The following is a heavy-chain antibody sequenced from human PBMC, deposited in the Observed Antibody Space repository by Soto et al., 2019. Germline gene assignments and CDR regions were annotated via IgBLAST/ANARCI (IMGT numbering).Heavy chain of an antibody. J-gene: IGHJ4*02. V-gene: IGHV1-18*01. CDR2: ISAYNGNT. D-gene: IGHD2-15*01. CDR3: ARDLPIIGYCSGGSCYHNPYFDY. CDR1: GYTFTSYG. Sequence: QVQLVQSGAEVKKPGASVKVSCKASGYTFTSYGISWVRQAPGQGLEWMGWISAYNGNTNYAQKVQGRVTMTTDTSTSTAYMELRSLRSDDTAVYYCARDLPIIGYCSGGSCYHNPYFDYWGQGTLVTVSS.